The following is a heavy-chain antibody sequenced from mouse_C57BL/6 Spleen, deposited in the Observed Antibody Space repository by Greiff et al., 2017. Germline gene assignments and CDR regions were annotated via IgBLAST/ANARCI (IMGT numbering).Heavy chain of an antibody. CDR3: ALPTTVVGDYAMDY. V-gene: IGHV2-2*01. D-gene: IGHD1-1*01. CDR2: ICSGGST. J-gene: IGHJ4*01. Sequence: VKLEESGPGLVQPSQSLSITCTVSGFSLTSYGVHWVRQSPGKGLEWLGVICSGGSTDYNAAFISRLSISKDNPKSQVFFKMNSLQADDTAIYYCALPTTVVGDYAMDYWGQGTSVTVSS. CDR1: GFSLTSYG.